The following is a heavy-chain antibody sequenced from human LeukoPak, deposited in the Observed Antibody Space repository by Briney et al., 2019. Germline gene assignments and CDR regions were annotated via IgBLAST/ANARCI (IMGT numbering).Heavy chain of an antibody. CDR3: AREQIGGYSYGLDY. CDR2: INPNSGGT. V-gene: IGHV1-2*02. Sequence: ASVKVSCKASGYTFTGYYMHWVRQAPGQGLEWMGWINPNSGGTNHAQKFQGRVTMTRDTSISTAYMELSRLRSDDTAVYYCAREQIGGYSYGLDYWGQGTLVTVSS. CDR1: GYTFTGYY. J-gene: IGHJ4*02. D-gene: IGHD5-18*01.